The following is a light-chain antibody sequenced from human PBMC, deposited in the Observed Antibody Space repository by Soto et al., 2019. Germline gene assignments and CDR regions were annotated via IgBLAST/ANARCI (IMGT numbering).Light chain of an antibody. V-gene: IGKV1-39*01. CDR2: GAS. Sequence: DVQLTQFPSSLSASVGDNVTITCQASQFINYYLSWYQQKPGKAPHLLIYGASNLQSGVPSRFSGRGSGTDFSLTISSLQPEDLATYYCQQSYSSWTFGQETKVEIK. CDR1: QFINYY. CDR3: QQSYSSWT. J-gene: IGKJ1*01.